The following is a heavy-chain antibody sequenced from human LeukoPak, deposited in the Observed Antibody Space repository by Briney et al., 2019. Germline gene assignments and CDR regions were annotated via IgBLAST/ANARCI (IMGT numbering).Heavy chain of an antibody. Sequence: GVSLRLSCAASGFTFSSYAMHWVRQAPGKGLEWVSSIRSSSSYIYYADSVKGRFTISRDNAKNSLYLQMNSLRAEDTAVYYCARELRDGIAAASRRTGFDYWGKGTLVTVST. CDR1: GFTFSSYA. CDR3: ARELRDGIAAASRRTGFDY. D-gene: IGHD6-13*01. J-gene: IGHJ4*02. V-gene: IGHV3-21*01. CDR2: IRSSSSYI.